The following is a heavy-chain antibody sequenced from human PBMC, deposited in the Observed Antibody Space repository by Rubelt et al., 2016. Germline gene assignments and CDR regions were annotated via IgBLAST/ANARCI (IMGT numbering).Heavy chain of an antibody. D-gene: IGHD3-3*01. CDR3: AREADYDCWSVYGMDV. CDR1: GYTFTSYY. J-gene: IGHJ6*02. Sequence: QVQLVQSGAEVKKPGASVKVSCKASGYTFTSYYMHWVRQAPGQGLEWMGIINPSGGSTSYAQKFQGRVTMTRDTSISTAYMELSRLRSDDTAVYYCAREADYDCWSVYGMDVWGQGTTVTVSS. CDR2: INPSGGST. V-gene: IGHV1-46*01.